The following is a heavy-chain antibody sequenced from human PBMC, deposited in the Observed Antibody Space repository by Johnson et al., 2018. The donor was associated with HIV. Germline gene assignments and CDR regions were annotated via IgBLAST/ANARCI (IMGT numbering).Heavy chain of an antibody. CDR1: GFSFSSYA. CDR3: AKCPSVSTCDAFDI. J-gene: IGHJ3*02. V-gene: IGHV3-30*04. D-gene: IGHD6-13*01. CDR2: ISYDGGLK. Sequence: QVQLVESGGGVVQPGRSLRLSCAASGFSFSSYAMHWVRQAPGKGLAWVTVISYDGGLKYYADSVKGRFTISRDNSKNTLYLQMNSLIAEDTAVYYCAKCPSVSTCDAFDIWGQGTMVTVPS.